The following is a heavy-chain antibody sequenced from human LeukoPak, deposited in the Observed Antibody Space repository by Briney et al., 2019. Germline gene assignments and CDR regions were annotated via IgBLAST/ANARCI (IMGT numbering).Heavy chain of an antibody. J-gene: IGHJ4*02. CDR2: ISGSGGST. Sequence: GGSLRLSCAASGFTFSSYAMSWVRQAPGKGLEWVSAISGSGGSTYYADSVKGRFTISRDNSKNTLYLQMNSLRAEDTAVYYCAKDYEDRGWLQRTGGDYWGQGTLVTVSS. D-gene: IGHD5-24*01. CDR3: AKDYEDRGWLQRTGGDY. CDR1: GFTFSSYA. V-gene: IGHV3-23*01.